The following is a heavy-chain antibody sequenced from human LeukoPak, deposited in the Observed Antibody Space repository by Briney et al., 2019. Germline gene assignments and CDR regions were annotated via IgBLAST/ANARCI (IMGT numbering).Heavy chain of an antibody. V-gene: IGHV3-66*01. CDR3: TTGPNDYFK. D-gene: IGHD1-1*01. Sequence: GGSLTLSCVLSGFNVYNNYMCWVGQAAGKGLEWVSLIYSHGCTSYADSAQGRFTISRDRSKNTLYLQMNSLRVQDTAVYYCTTGPNDYFKGGEGTLVTVSS. CDR2: IYSHGCT. J-gene: IGHJ4*02. CDR1: GFNVYNNY.